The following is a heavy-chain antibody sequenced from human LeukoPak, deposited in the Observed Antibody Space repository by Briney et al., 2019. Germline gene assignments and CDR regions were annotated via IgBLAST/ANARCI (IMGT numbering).Heavy chain of an antibody. CDR1: GGSISSSDFN. J-gene: IGHJ3*02. CDR2: ISYSGST. D-gene: IGHD3-22*01. CDR3: ARDSYYDNSGEGAFDI. V-gene: IGHV4-39*07. Sequence: NPSETLSLTCTGSGGSISSSDFNWGWIRQPPGKGLEWIGVISYSGSTYYNPSLQSRVTISIDKSKNQFSLKLSSVTAADTAVYYCARDSYYDNSGEGAFDIWGQGTLVTVSS.